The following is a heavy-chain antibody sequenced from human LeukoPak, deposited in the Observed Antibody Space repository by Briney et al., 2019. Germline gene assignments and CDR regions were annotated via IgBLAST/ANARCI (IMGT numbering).Heavy chain of an antibody. V-gene: IGHV4-34*01. J-gene: IGHJ2*01. Sequence: SETLSLTCAVYGGSFSGYYWSWIRQPPGKGLEWIGETNHSGSTNYNPSLKSRVTISVDTSKNQFSLKLSSVTAADTAVYYCARGPPFYDILTGYPSPVWYFDLWGRGTLVTVSS. CDR1: GGSFSGYY. CDR2: TNHSGST. D-gene: IGHD3-9*01. CDR3: ARGPPFYDILTGYPSPVWYFDL.